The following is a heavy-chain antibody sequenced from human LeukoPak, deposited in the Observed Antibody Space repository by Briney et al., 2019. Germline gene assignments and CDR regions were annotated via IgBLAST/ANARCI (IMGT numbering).Heavy chain of an antibody. Sequence: ASVRVSCTASGYTFTSYYMHWVRQAPGQGLEWMGIINPSGGSTSYAQKFQGRVTMTRDTSTSTVYMELSSLRSEDTAVYYCARAHNWNPDYYYGMDVWGQGTTVTVSS. CDR3: ARAHNWNPDYYYGMDV. J-gene: IGHJ6*02. CDR2: INPSGGST. D-gene: IGHD1-20*01. CDR1: GYTFTSYY. V-gene: IGHV1-46*01.